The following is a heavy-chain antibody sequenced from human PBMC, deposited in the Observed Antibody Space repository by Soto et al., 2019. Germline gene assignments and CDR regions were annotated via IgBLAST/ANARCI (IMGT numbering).Heavy chain of an antibody. CDR1: GGSISRYY. J-gene: IGHJ4*02. V-gene: IGHV4-59*01. CDR3: ARRWGGTFDY. D-gene: IGHD2-21*01. Sequence: QVQLQESGPGLVKPSETLSLTCTGSGGSISRYYWSWIRQPQGKGLEWIGYIYYSGSTNYNPSLKSRVTISAETSKNQFSLKLSSVTAADTAVYYCARRWGGTFDYWGQGTLVTVSS. CDR2: IYYSGST.